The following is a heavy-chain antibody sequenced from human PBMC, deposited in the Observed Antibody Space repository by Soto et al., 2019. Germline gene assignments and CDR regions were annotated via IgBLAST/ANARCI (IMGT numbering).Heavy chain of an antibody. CDR2: IYSGGST. J-gene: IGHJ4*02. CDR3: ARVNWNDPYFSCDY. D-gene: IGHD1-1*01. V-gene: IGHV3-53*04. CDR1: GFTVSSNY. Sequence: EVQLVESGGGLVQPGGSLRLSCAASGFTVSSNYMSWVRQAPGKGLEWVSVIYSGGSTSYADSVKGRFTISRHNSKNTLYLHMSSLRAEDTAVYYCARVNWNDPYFSCDYWGQGTLVTVSS.